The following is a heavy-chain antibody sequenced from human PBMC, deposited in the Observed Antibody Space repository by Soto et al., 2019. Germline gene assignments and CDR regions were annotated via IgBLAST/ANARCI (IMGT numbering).Heavy chain of an antibody. CDR2: IYYSGST. D-gene: IGHD6-13*01. V-gene: IGHV4-61*01. CDR1: GGSVSSGSYY. CDR3: AREAAGVDY. Sequence: QVQLQESGPGLVKPSETLSLTCTVSGGSVSSGSYYWSWIRQPPGKGLEWIGYIYYSGSTNYNPSLKSRVTISVDTSKNPFSLKLSSVTAADTAVYYCAREAAGVDYWGQGTLVTVSS. J-gene: IGHJ4*02.